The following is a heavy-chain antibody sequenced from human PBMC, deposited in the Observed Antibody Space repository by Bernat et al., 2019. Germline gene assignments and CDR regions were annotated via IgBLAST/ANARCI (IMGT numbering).Heavy chain of an antibody. V-gene: IGHV3-30*03. J-gene: IGHJ4*02. D-gene: IGHD1-26*01. CDR2: ISYDGSAK. CDR3: ERGPWERPEY. Sequence: QEQLVESGGGVVQPGRSLRLSCAGSGFIFSSYGMHWVCQAPGKGLEWMAVISYDGSAKFYADYVKDRFTISRDNTNNILYRQRSSLTTEDTAVYYWERGPWERPEYWGQGTLVTVSS. CDR1: GFIFSSYG.